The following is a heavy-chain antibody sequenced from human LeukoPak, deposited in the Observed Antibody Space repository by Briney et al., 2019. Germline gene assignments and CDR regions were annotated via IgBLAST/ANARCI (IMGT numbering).Heavy chain of an antibody. D-gene: IGHD2-2*01. J-gene: IGHJ4*02. V-gene: IGHV1-46*01. CDR1: GYTFSNYY. CDR3: ARAKVGQTYHDY. CDR2: INPGAGTT. Sequence: ASVKVSCKASGYTFSNYYIHWVRQAPGQGLEWMGIINPGAGTTTYAQKFQGRVTMTRDTSASTVYMELSSLKSEDSAVYYCARAKVGQTYHDYWGQGTLVTVSS.